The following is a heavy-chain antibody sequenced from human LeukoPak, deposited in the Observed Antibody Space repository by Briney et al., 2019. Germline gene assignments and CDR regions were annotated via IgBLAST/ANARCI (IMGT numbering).Heavy chain of an antibody. CDR3: ARSNGDRHDAFDI. D-gene: IGHD4-17*01. V-gene: IGHV3-23*01. J-gene: IGHJ3*02. CDR2: ISGSGSGGST. CDR1: GFTFSNSA. Sequence: GGSLRLSCAASGFTFSNSAMSWVRQAPGKGLEWVSSISGSGSGGSTYYADSVKGRFTISRDNSKNTLYLQMNSLRAEDTAVYYCARSNGDRHDAFDIWGQGTMVTVSS.